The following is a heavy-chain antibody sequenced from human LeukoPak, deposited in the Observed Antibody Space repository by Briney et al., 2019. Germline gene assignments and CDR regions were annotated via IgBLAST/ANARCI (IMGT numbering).Heavy chain of an antibody. J-gene: IGHJ4*02. CDR1: GFTFKKYG. D-gene: IGHD6-13*01. CDR3: AKERDKRIAAAGTGSYLDY. Sequence: GTSLRLSCAASGFTFKKYGLEWVRQAPGKGLEWVALISYDGSHSYYADSVEGRFTISRDDSKNTLDLQMNSLRAEDTAVYYCAKERDKRIAAAGTGSYLDYWGQGTLVTVSS. V-gene: IGHV3-30*18. CDR2: ISYDGSHS.